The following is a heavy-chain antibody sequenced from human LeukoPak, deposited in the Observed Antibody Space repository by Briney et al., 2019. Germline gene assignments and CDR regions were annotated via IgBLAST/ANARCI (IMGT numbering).Heavy chain of an antibody. V-gene: IGHV3-21*01. CDR1: GFTFSSYS. J-gene: IGHJ6*03. Sequence: PGGSLRLSCAASGFTFSSYSMNWVRQAPGKGLEWVSSISSSSSYIYYADSVKGRFTISRDNAKNSLYLQMNSLRAEDTAVYYCARDLVVVVPAATEFYYYYYMDVWGKGTTVTVSS. D-gene: IGHD2-2*01. CDR3: ARDLVVVVPAATEFYYYYYMDV. CDR2: ISSSSSYI.